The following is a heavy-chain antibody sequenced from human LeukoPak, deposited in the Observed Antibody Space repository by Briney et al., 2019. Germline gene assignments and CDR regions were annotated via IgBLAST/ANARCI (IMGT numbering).Heavy chain of an antibody. V-gene: IGHV3-23*01. CDR3: AKDCGREVTPEFDY. J-gene: IGHJ4*02. D-gene: IGHD4-4*01. CDR1: GFTFSDYY. Sequence: GGSLRLSCAASGFTFSDYYMSWIRQAPGKGLEWVSAISGSGGSTYYADSVKGRFTISRDNSKNTLYLQMNSLRAEDTAVYYCAKDCGREVTPEFDYWGQGTLVTVSS. CDR2: ISGSGGST.